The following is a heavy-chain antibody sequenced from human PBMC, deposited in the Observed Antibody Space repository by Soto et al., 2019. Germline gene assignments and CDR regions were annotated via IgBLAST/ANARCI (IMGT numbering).Heavy chain of an antibody. V-gene: IGHV3-74*01. J-gene: IGHJ6*02. CDR2: MNNDGSGT. CDR1: GFSFSSYW. Sequence: PGGSLRLSCAASGFSFSSYWMHWVRQVPGKGLVWVSRMNNDGSGTDYADSVKGRFTISRDIAKSTLYLQMNSLRAQDTAVYYFAAYGRNSHYSYYAMDVWGQGTTVTVSS. D-gene: IGHD4-17*01. CDR3: AAYGRNSHYSYYAMDV.